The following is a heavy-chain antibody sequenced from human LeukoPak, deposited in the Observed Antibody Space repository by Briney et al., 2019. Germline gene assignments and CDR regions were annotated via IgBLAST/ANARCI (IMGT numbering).Heavy chain of an antibody. Sequence: SVKVSCKASGGTFSSYAISWVRQAPGQGLEWMGRNIPIFGTANYAQKFQGRVTITADKSTSTAYMELSSLRSEDTAVYYCARGVVPAAMQIYYYMDVWGKGTTVTVSS. CDR2: NIPIFGTA. CDR3: ARGVVPAAMQIYYYMDV. CDR1: GGTFSSYA. V-gene: IGHV1-69*06. D-gene: IGHD2-2*01. J-gene: IGHJ6*03.